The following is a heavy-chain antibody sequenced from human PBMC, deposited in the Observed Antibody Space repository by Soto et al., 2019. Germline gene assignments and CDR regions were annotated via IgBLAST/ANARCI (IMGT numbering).Heavy chain of an antibody. CDR3: ARDPKTDSVGY. V-gene: IGHV4-30-4*01. D-gene: IGHD1-26*01. CDR2: IYYSGST. Sequence: SETLSLTCTVSGGSISSGDYYWSWIRQPPGKGLERIGYIYYSGSTYYNPSLKSRVTISVDTSKNQFSLKLSSVTAADTAVYYCARDPKTDSVGYWGQGTLVTVSS. J-gene: IGHJ4*02. CDR1: GGSISSGDYY.